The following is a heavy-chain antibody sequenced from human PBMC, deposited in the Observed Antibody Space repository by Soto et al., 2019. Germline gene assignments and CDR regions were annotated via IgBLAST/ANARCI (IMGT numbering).Heavy chain of an antibody. CDR1: GYSIGSAYY. Sequence: SETLSLTCAVSGYSIGSAYYWGWIRQPPGKGLEWIGNIYHGSTTNYNPSLKSRVTIVADTSKNHFSLRLTSVTAADTAVYYCVRDWSRGLNWFDPWGQGTLVTVSS. CDR3: VRDWSRGLNWFDP. D-gene: IGHD6-19*01. V-gene: IGHV4-38-2*02. CDR2: IYHGSTT. J-gene: IGHJ5*02.